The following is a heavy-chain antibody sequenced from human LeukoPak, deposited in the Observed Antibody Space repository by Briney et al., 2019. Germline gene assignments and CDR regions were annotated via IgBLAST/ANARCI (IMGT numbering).Heavy chain of an antibody. CDR1: GGTFSSYA. CDR3: ARDYCSGGSCPRRAAFDI. CDR2: IIPIFGTA. Sequence: ASVKVSCKASGGTFSSYAISWVRQAPGQGLEWMGGIIPIFGTANYAQKFQGRVTITADKSTSTAYMELSRLRSEDTAVYYCARDYCSGGSCPRRAAFDIWGQGTMVTVSS. J-gene: IGHJ3*02. V-gene: IGHV1-69*06. D-gene: IGHD2-15*01.